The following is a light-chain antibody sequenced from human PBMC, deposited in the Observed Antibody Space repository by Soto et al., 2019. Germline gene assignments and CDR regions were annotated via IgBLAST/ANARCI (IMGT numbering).Light chain of an antibody. CDR1: SSDVGAYDF. CDR3: SAHTSSNTRV. J-gene: IGLJ1*01. CDR2: EVS. V-gene: IGLV2-14*03. Sequence: QSALTQPASVSGSPGQSIAISCTGTSSDVGAYDFVSWYQQHPDKAPKLLIYEVSNRPSGVSDRFSGSKSVNTATLTISGLQAEDGADYYCSAHTSSNTRVFGTGTKVTVL.